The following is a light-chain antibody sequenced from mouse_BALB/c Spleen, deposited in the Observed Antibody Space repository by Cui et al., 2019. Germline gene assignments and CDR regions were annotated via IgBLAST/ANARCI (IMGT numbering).Light chain of an antibody. V-gene: IGKV1-135*01. CDR1: QSLLESDGKTY. Sequence: DAVMTPTPLTLSVPIGPLASISCKSSQSLLESDGKTYLDWLLQRPGQAPKRLIYLVSKLDSGVPDRFTGSGSGTDFTLKISRVEAEDLGVYYCWQGTHFPQTFGGGTKLEIK. CDR2: LVS. CDR3: WQGTHFPQT. J-gene: IGKJ1*01.